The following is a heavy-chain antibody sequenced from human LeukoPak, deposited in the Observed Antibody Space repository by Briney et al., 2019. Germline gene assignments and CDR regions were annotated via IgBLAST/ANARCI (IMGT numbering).Heavy chain of an antibody. J-gene: IGHJ4*02. CDR2: ISYDGSNK. Sequence: GRSLRLSCAASGFTFSSDGMHWVRQAPGKGLEWVAVISYDGSNKYYADSVKGRFTISRDNSKNTLYFQMNSLRPEDTAVYYCARGWDRDCTSTSCYIAYNWGQGTLVSVSS. CDR3: ARGWDRDCTSTSCYIAYN. V-gene: IGHV3-30*03. CDR1: GFTFSSDG. D-gene: IGHD2-2*02.